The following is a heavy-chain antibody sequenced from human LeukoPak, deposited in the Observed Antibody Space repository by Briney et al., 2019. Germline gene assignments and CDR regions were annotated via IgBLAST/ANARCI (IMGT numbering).Heavy chain of an antibody. CDR1: GYSISSGYY. V-gene: IGHV4-38-2*01. CDR2: IYHSGST. Sequence: SETLSLTCAVSGYSISSGYYWGWIRQPPGKGLEWIGSIYHSGSTYYNPSLKSRVTISVDTSKNQFSLKLSSVTAADTAAYYCARGGYDILTGFDYWGQGTLVTVSS. J-gene: IGHJ4*02. CDR3: ARGGYDILTGFDY. D-gene: IGHD3-9*01.